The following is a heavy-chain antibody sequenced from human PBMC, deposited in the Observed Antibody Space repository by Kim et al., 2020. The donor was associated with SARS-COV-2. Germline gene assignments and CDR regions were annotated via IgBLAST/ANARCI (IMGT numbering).Heavy chain of an antibody. CDR1: GDSVSSNSST. CDR3: ARGTTTYFDY. Sequence: SQTLSLTCALSGDSVSSNSSTWNWIRQSPSRGLEWLGRTYYRSKWYNDYAISVKSRITINSDTTKNQFSPQLNSVTPEDTAVYYCARGTTTYFDYWGHGTLVTVSS. CDR2: TYYRSKWYN. D-gene: IGHD1-7*01. J-gene: IGHJ4*01. V-gene: IGHV6-1*01.